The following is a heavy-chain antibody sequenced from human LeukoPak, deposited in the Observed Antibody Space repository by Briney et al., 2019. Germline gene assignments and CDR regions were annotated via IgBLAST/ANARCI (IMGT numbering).Heavy chain of an antibody. Sequence: GGSLRLSCAASGFTFSSFAMSWVRQAPEKGLEWVSAISGSGADTYYTDSVRGRFTISRDNSKNTLFLQMKSLRAEDTAMYYCAKDQKWTDYGEFHFWGPGTLVTVSS. V-gene: IGHV3-23*01. CDR3: AKDQKWTDYGEFHF. D-gene: IGHD4-17*01. CDR2: ISGSGADT. J-gene: IGHJ4*02. CDR1: GFTFSSFA.